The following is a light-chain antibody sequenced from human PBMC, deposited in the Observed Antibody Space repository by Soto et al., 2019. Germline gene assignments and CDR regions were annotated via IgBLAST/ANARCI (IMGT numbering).Light chain of an antibody. CDR2: SAS. Sequence: EIVLTQSPGTLSLSPGERVTLSCRASQSVSSNYLAWYQQKPGQAPRLLIYSASSRATGIPDRFSGSGSGTDFPSTIGRLGLEVLEVNYCKNYGASPRSTFGGGTKVE. CDR3: KNYGASPRST. CDR1: QSVSSNY. J-gene: IGKJ4*01. V-gene: IGKV3-20*01.